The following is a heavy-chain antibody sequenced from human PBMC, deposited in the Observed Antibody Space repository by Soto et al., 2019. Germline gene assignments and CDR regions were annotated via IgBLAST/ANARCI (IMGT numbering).Heavy chain of an antibody. CDR1: GFTFSVSA. V-gene: IGHV3-73*01. CDR2: IRSKANSYAT. J-gene: IGHJ5*02. D-gene: IGHD3-22*01. Sequence: GGSLRLSCAASGFTFSVSAMHWVRQASGKGLEWVGRIRSKANSYATAYAASVKGRFTISRDDSKNTAYLQMNSLKTEDTAVYYXNSERGYYDSSGYPFDPWGQGTLVTVSS. CDR3: NSERGYYDSSGYPFDP.